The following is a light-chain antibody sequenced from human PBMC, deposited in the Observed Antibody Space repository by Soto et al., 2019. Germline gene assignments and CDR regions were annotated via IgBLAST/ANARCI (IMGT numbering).Light chain of an antibody. CDR2: EVS. V-gene: IGLV2-14*01. CDR3: SSYTRNSTLV. CDR1: SSDVGGYNY. J-gene: IGLJ2*01. Sequence: QSALTQPASVSGSPGQSITISCTGTSSDVGGYNYVSWYQQHPGKAPKFMIYEVSNRPSGVSNRFSGSKSGNMASLTISGLQAEDEADYYCSSYTRNSTLVFGGGTKLTVL.